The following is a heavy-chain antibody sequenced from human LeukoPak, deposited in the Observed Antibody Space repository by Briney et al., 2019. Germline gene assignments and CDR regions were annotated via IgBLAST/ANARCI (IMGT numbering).Heavy chain of an antibody. J-gene: IGHJ4*02. CDR3: GRGGSSACHFHC. D-gene: IGHD6-6*01. CDR2: IDPSDSYT. Sequence: GESLKICCECAGSSITSYWISCVRQTPEKALEWRGRIDPSDSYTNYSPSFQGPVTISADKTLSTAYLHWSSLEASETDMDYCGRGGSSACHFHCWGQGTLVTVSS. CDR1: GSSITSYW. V-gene: IGHV5-10-1*01.